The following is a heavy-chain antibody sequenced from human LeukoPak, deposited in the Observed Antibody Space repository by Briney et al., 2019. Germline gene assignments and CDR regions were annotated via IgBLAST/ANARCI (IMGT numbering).Heavy chain of an antibody. CDR3: ARDRGEGYSGYDGFDY. Sequence: PGGSLRLSCTVSGFSFGDYALNWVRQAPGKGLEWVSSFSGRSNYIYYADSVRGRFTISRDNAKNSLYLQMNSLRAEDTAMYYCARDRGEGYSGYDGFDYWGQGTLVTVSS. CDR2: FSGRSNYI. V-gene: IGHV3-21*01. J-gene: IGHJ4*02. CDR1: GFSFGDYA. D-gene: IGHD5-12*01.